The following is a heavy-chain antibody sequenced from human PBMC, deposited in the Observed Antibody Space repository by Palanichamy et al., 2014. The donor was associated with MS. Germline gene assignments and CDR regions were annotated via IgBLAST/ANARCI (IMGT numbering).Heavy chain of an antibody. Sequence: EVQLLESGEAWYSLGGPCAASGFTFSDYALSWVRQAPGKGLEWVSTIGGSGGSTYNADSVKGRFTISRDNSKNTLYLQMNSLRAEDTAIYFCSKARKQGDYAPDLWGQGTLVTVSS. J-gene: IGHJ4*02. CDR1: GFTFSDYA. D-gene: IGHD4-17*01. CDR2: IGGSGGST. CDR3: SKARKQGDYAPDL. V-gene: IGHV3-23*01.